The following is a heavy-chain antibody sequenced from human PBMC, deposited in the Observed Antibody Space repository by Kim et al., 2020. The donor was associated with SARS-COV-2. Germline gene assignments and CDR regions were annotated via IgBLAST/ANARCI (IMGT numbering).Heavy chain of an antibody. V-gene: IGHV1-69*01. Sequence: NYAKKFEVRVTITADEATSTAYMEMSRLRSEDTAVDYCARDEGGWFDPWGQGTLVTVSS. D-gene: IGHD3-16*01. CDR3: ARDEGGWFDP. J-gene: IGHJ5*02.